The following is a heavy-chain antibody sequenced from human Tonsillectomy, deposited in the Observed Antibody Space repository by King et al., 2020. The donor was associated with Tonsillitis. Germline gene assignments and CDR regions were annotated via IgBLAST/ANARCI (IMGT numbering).Heavy chain of an antibody. Sequence: VQLAESGAEVKKPGASVKVSCKASGYIFTSYYMHWVRQAPGQGLEWMGAINPSGGNTRYAQKFQGRVTMTRETPTSTVYMELSSLRYADTAVYYCASDMGTVFSKFFDFWSQGTLVTVSS. D-gene: IGHD5-18*01. CDR3: ASDMGTVFSKFFDF. V-gene: IGHV1-46*01. CDR2: INPSGGNT. J-gene: IGHJ4*02. CDR1: GYIFTSYY.